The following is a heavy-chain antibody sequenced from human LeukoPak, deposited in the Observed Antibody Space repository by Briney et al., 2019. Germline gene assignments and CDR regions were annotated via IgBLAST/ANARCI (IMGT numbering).Heavy chain of an antibody. D-gene: IGHD2/OR15-2a*01. CDR3: AKWGPYCNSNYCPALDY. J-gene: IGHJ4*02. CDR2: INRDGSEK. CDR1: GFTFSTYW. Sequence: GGSLRLSCAASGFTFSTYWMSWVRQAPGKGLEWVANINRDGSEKYYGDSVKGRFTIPRDKAENSLFLQMNSLRAEHTAVYYCAKWGPYCNSNYCPALDYWGQGALVTVSS. V-gene: IGHV3-7*01.